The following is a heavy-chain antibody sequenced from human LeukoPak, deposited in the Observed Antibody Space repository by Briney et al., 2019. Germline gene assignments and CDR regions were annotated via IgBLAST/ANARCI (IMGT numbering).Heavy chain of an antibody. CDR1: GGSISSYY. D-gene: IGHD3-22*01. CDR2: IYYSGST. Sequence: PSETLSLTCTVSGGSISSYYWSWIRQPPGKALEWVGYIYYSGSTNYNPSLKSRVTISVDTSKNQFSLKLSSVTAADTAVYYCARSDGLYDSSGYYDYWGQGTLVTVSS. J-gene: IGHJ4*02. CDR3: ARSDGLYDSSGYYDY. V-gene: IGHV4-59*01.